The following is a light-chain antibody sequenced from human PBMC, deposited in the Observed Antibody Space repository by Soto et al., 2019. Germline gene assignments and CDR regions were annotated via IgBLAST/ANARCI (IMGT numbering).Light chain of an antibody. CDR1: QSVSSTY. V-gene: IGKV3-20*01. CDR2: GAS. J-gene: IGKJ1*01. CDR3: HQFGGSPWT. Sequence: EIVFTQSPGTLSLSPGERATLSCRASQSVSSTYLAWYQQKPGQAPRLLIYGASSRATGIPDRFSGSGSGTDFTLTVSRLEPEDCALYYCHQFGGSPWTFGQGTKVEIK.